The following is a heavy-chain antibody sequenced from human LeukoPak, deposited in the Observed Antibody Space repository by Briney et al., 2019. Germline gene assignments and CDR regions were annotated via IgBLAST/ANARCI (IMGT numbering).Heavy chain of an antibody. Sequence: GGSLRLSCVASRFTFSSYSMNWVRQAPGKGLEWVSAISGSGDSTYYADSVKGRFTISRDYAKKSLYLQMNSLRAEDTAVYYCARDRVGGNNWFDPWGQGTLVTVSS. V-gene: IGHV3-21*01. CDR1: RFTFSSYS. CDR2: ISGSGDST. CDR3: ARDRVGGNNWFDP. J-gene: IGHJ5*02. D-gene: IGHD1-26*01.